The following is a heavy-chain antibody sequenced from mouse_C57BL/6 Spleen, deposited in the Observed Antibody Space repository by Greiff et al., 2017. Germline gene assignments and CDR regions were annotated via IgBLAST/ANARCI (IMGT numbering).Heavy chain of an antibody. CDR2: INPNNGGT. CDR1: GYTFTDYN. V-gene: IGHV1-18*01. Sequence: EVQLQQSGPELVKPGASVKIPCKASGYTFTDYNMDWVKQSHGKSLEWIGDINPNNGGTIYNQKFKGKATLTVDKSSSTAYMELRSLTSEDTAVYYCARDYGSSYARTGNYAMDYWGQGTSVTVSS. D-gene: IGHD1-1*01. J-gene: IGHJ4*01. CDR3: ARDYGSSYARTGNYAMDY.